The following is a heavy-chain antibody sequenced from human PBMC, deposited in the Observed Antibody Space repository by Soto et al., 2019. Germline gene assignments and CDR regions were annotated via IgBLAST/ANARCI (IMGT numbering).Heavy chain of an antibody. Sequence: QVQLQESGPGLVKPSGTLSLTCAVSGGSISSSYWWSCVRQPPGKGLEWIGEIYHSGSTNYNPSLKSRVTISVHKSKNQFSLKLSSVTAADTAVYYCARVSGSYYYGMDVWGQGTTVTVSS. V-gene: IGHV4-4*02. CDR3: ARVSGSYYYGMDV. D-gene: IGHD1-26*01. CDR2: IYHSGST. J-gene: IGHJ6*02. CDR1: GGSISSSYW.